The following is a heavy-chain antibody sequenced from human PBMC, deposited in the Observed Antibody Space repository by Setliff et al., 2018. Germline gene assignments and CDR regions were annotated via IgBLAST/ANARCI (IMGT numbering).Heavy chain of an antibody. V-gene: IGHV1-46*01. CDR3: AKGWWELLN. Sequence: FSTYYWIWIRQPPGKGLEWMGIINPSGGSTSYAQKFQGRVTMTRDTSTSTVYMELSSLRSEDTALYYCAKGWWELLNWGQGTLVTVSS. D-gene: IGHD2-15*01. J-gene: IGHJ4*02. CDR2: INPSGGST. CDR1: FSTYY.